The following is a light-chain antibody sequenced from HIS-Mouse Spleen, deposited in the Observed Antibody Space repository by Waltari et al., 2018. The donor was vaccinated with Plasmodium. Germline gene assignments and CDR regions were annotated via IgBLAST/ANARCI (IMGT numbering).Light chain of an antibody. J-gene: IGLJ1*01. Sequence: QSALTQPASVSGSPGQSITISCPGTRRDVGRYNLAPWYQQHPGKAPKLMIYEGSKRPSGVSNRFSGSKSGNTASLTISGLQAEDEADYYCCSYAGSSTYVFGTGTKVTVL. CDR2: EGS. CDR3: CSYAGSSTYV. V-gene: IGLV2-23*01. CDR1: RRDVGRYNL.